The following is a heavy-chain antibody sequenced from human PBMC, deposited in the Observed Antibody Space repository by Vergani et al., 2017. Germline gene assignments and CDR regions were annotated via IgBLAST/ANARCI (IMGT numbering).Heavy chain of an antibody. CDR2: ISYDGSNK. J-gene: IGHJ4*02. CDR1: GFTFSSYG. CDR3: AKGEQWLVPANFDY. Sequence: QVQLVESGGGVVQPGRSLRLSCAASGFTFSSYGMHWVRQAPGKGLEWVAVISYDGSNKHYADSVKGRFTISRDNSKNTLYLQMSSLRAEDTAVYYCAKGEQWLVPANFDYWGQGTLVTVSS. V-gene: IGHV3-30*18. D-gene: IGHD6-19*01.